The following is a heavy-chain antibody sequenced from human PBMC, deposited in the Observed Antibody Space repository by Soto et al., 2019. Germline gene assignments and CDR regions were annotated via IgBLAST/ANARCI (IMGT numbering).Heavy chain of an antibody. J-gene: IGHJ4*02. CDR3: ARDRWESFYERYLFDY. CDR2: TSYDGSNK. D-gene: IGHD3-16*01. Sequence: GGSLRLSCGASGFPFSNYAMHWVRQAPGKGLEWVAVTSYDGSNKNYADSVKGRFTISRVNSKITLYLEMNSLRPEDTAVYYCARDRWESFYERYLFDYWGQGTLVTVSS. V-gene: IGHV3-30-3*01. CDR1: GFPFSNYA.